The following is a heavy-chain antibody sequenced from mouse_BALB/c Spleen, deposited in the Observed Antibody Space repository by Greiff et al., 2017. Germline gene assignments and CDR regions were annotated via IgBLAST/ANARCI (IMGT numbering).Heavy chain of an antibody. J-gene: IGHJ1*01. Sequence: EVKLQESGPGLVKPSQSLSLTCSVTGYSITSGYYWNWIRQFPGNKLEWMGYISYDGSNNYNPSLKNRISITRDTSKNQFFLKLNSVTTEDTATYYCASKRSSLHWYFDVWGAGTTVTVSS. V-gene: IGHV3-6*02. CDR3: ASKRSSLHWYFDV. CDR1: GYSITSGYY. D-gene: IGHD1-1*01. CDR2: ISYDGSN.